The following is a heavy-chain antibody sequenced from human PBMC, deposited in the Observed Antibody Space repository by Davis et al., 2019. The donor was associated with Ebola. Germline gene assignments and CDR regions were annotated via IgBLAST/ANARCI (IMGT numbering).Heavy chain of an antibody. V-gene: IGHV3-11*01. Sequence: PGGSLRLSCAASGFTFSDSYMSWIRQAPGKGLEWVSDISSSGGTIHYADSVKGRFTISRDNDKNSLYLQMKGLRAEDTAVYYCARVVLAEGDTWGQGTLVTVSS. CDR3: ARVVLAEGDT. CDR1: GFTFSDSY. CDR2: ISSSGGTI. J-gene: IGHJ5*02. D-gene: IGHD2-8*01.